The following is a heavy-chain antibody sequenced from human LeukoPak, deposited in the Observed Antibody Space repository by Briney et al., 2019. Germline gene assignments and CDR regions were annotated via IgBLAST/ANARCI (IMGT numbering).Heavy chain of an antibody. Sequence: GGSLSLFCATCGFIFSTFGMQWVRQPPGKALEWLAFIHYDDRRRHSAESVKGRFTISRDNYENTLFLQMNSLRGDGTGVYFCAKNRFSGHTPVQPAESWGQGTLGIVSS. V-gene: IGHV3-30*02. D-gene: IGHD1-14*01. CDR3: AKNRFSGHTPVQPAES. CDR2: IHYDDRRR. CDR1: GFIFSTFG. J-gene: IGHJ5*02.